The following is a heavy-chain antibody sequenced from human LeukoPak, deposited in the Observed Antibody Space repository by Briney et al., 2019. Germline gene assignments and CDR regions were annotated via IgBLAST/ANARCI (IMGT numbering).Heavy chain of an antibody. Sequence: SQTLSLTCTVSGGSISSGGYYWSWIRQHPGKGLEWIGYIYYSGSTYYNPSLKSRVTISVDTSKNQFSLKLSSVTAADTAVYYCARGEGGYDFWSGYYGVYGMDVWGQGTTVTVSS. J-gene: IGHJ6*02. CDR2: IYYSGST. CDR1: GGSISSGGYY. V-gene: IGHV4-31*03. CDR3: ARGEGGYDFWSGYYGVYGMDV. D-gene: IGHD3-3*01.